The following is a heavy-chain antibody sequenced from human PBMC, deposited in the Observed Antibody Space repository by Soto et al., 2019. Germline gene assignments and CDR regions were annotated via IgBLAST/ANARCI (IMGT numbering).Heavy chain of an antibody. CDR2: TNPNSGNI. D-gene: IGHD3-10*01. J-gene: IGHJ4*02. Sequence: ASVKVSCKASGNTFTSYDINWVRQATGHGLEWMGWTNPNSGNIGYAQKFQGRVTMTRDTAIRTAYMEVSRLRSDDTAVYYCARGRASGSYYLLDYWGQGTLVTVSS. CDR1: GNTFTSYD. V-gene: IGHV1-8*01. CDR3: ARGRASGSYYLLDY.